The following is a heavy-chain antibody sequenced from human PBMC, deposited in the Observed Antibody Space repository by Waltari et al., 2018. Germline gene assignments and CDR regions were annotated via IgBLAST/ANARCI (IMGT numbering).Heavy chain of an antibody. Sequence: EVRLLESGGGSVQPGGSLRLSCVGSGFTFIRYARRWVRPAPGEGLEGVSGIRENSGSTYYSDAVKGRFTISRDNFKNTLFLDLNSLRAEDTAAYYCAKSGDNYVVYFDSWGQGSLVSVSS. CDR1: GFTFIRYA. CDR3: AKSGDNYVVYFDS. J-gene: IGHJ4*02. V-gene: IGHV3-23*01. D-gene: IGHD1-1*01. CDR2: IRENSGST.